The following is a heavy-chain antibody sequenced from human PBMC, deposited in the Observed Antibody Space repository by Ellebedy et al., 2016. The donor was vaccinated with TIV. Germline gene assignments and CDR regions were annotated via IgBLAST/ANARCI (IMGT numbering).Heavy chain of an antibody. CDR1: GYTLSELS. D-gene: IGHD7-27*01. V-gene: IGHV1-24*01. J-gene: IGHJ3*02. CDR3: ARAPPPRGDRSADAFDI. CDR2: FDPEDGET. Sequence: ASVKVSCKVSGYTLSELSMHWVRQAPGKGLEWMGGFDPEDGETIYAQKFQGRVTMTEDTSTDTAYMELSSLRSEDTALYYFARAPPPRGDRSADAFDIWGQGTMVTVSS.